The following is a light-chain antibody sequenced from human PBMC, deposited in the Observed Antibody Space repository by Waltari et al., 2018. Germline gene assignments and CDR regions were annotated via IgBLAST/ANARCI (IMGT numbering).Light chain of an antibody. J-gene: IGLJ3*02. CDR3: ATWDDGLGGVWV. CDR1: DSNIGDNV. CDR2: RND. V-gene: IGLV1-44*01. Sequence: QSVLTQPPSASATPGHRVIISCSGSDSNIGDNVVNWYQQLPGTAPKLRIYRNDLRPSGGPDRFSASKSGTSASLAISGLQSEDEADYYCATWDDGLGGVWVFGGGTKVTVL.